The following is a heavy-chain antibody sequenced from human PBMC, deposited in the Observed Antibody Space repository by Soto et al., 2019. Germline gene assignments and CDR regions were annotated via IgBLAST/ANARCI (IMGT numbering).Heavy chain of an antibody. CDR1: GGTFSSYA. J-gene: IGHJ3*02. D-gene: IGHD3-22*01. CDR3: VWGDSSGYRDAFDI. Sequence: VASVKVSCKASGGTFSSYAISWVRQAPGQGLEWMGGIIPIFGTANYAQKFQGRVTITADESTSTAYMELSSLRSEDPAVYYCVWGDSSGYRDAFDIWGQGTMVTVSS. V-gene: IGHV1-69*13. CDR2: IIPIFGTA.